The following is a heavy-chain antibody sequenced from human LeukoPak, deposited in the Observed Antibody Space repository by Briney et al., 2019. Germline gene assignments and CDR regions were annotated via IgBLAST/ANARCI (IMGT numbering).Heavy chain of an antibody. J-gene: IGHJ4*02. Sequence: RGSLRLSCAASGFTFSSYWMNWVRQAPGKGLEWVANIKQDGSEKYYVDSVKGRFTISRDNAKNSLYLQMNSLRAEDTAVYYCARDRNTFGVDYWGQGTLVTVSS. D-gene: IGHD3-10*01. V-gene: IGHV3-7*01. CDR2: IKQDGSEK. CDR3: ARDRNTFGVDY. CDR1: GFTFSSYW.